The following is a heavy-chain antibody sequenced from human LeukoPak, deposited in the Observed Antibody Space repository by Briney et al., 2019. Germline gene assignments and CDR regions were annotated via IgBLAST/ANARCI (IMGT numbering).Heavy chain of an antibody. CDR3: ARYCTSATCYAFDP. Sequence: ASVKVSCKASGYTFTSYYMHWVRQAPGQGLEWMGWISTYNGNTEYAKKFQGRVTMTTDTSTSTAYMELRSLRSDDTAVYYCARYCTSATCYAFDPWGQGSLVTVSS. J-gene: IGHJ5*02. V-gene: IGHV1-18*04. CDR2: ISTYNGNT. D-gene: IGHD2-2*01. CDR1: GYTFTSYY.